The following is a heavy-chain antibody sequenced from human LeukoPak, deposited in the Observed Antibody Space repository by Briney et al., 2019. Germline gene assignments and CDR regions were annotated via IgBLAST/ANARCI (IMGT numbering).Heavy chain of an antibody. CDR3: ARHPSPQLHHFDY. D-gene: IGHD2-2*01. J-gene: IGHJ4*02. Sequence: ASVKVSCEASGSTFTSYDINWVRQATGQGLEWMGWMNPNSGHTGYAQKFQGRVTMTRNTSVSTAYMELSSLTSEDTAVYYCARHPSPQLHHFDYWGQGTLVTVSS. V-gene: IGHV1-8*01. CDR1: GSTFTSYD. CDR2: MNPNSGHT.